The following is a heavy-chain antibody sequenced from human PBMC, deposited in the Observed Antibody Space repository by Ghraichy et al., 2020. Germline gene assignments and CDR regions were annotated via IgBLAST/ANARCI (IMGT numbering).Heavy chain of an antibody. J-gene: IGHJ4*02. CDR1: GGSFSGYY. Sequence: LSLTCAVYGGSFSGYYWSWIRQPPGKGLEWIGEINHSGSTNYNPSLKSRVTISVDTSKNQFSLKLSSVTAADTAVYYCARVSYYDFWSGYFPIKYYFDYWGQGTLVTVSS. D-gene: IGHD3-3*01. V-gene: IGHV4-34*01. CDR2: INHSGST. CDR3: ARVSYYDFWSGYFPIKYYFDY.